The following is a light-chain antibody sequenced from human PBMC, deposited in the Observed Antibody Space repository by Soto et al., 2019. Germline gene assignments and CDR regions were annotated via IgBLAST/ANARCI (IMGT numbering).Light chain of an antibody. CDR3: QQCGSSPS. CDR1: QSVSSSY. J-gene: IGKJ1*01. V-gene: IGKV3-20*01. Sequence: EIVLTQSPGTLSLSPGERATLSCRASQSVSSSYLAWYQQKPGQAPRLLIYDTSSRATSLPDRFSGSGSEPGFPLAISRLEPEDFAVYYCQQCGSSPSFGQGTKVELK. CDR2: DTS.